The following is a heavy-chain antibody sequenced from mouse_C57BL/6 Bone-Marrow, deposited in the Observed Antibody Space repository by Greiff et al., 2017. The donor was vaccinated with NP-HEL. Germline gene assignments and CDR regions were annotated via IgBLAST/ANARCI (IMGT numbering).Heavy chain of an antibody. CDR1: GYTFTSSG. CDR3: ANIFYYGAD. V-gene: IGHV1-81*01. CDR2: IYPRSGNT. D-gene: IGHD2-13*01. J-gene: IGHJ2*01. Sequence: QVQLQQSGAELARPGASVKLSCKASGYTFTSSGISWVKQRTGQGLEWIGEIYPRSGNTYYNEKFKGKATLTADKSSSTAYMELRSLTSEDSAVYFCANIFYYGADWGQGTTLTVSS.